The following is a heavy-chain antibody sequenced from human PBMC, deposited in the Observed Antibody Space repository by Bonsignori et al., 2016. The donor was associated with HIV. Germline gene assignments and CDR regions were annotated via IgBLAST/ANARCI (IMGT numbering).Heavy chain of an antibody. J-gene: IGHJ6*03. V-gene: IGHV3-7*01. CDR3: AREDLGSSYYYYYYMDV. CDR2: IKQDGSKK. CDR1: GFAFSSYW. Sequence: GGSLRLSCAASGFAFSSYWMSWVRQAPGKGLEWVANIKQDGSKKYYVDSVKGRFTISRDNAKNSLYLQINSLRAEDTAVYYCAREDLGSSYYYYYYMDVWGRGTTVTVSS. D-gene: IGHD1-26*01.